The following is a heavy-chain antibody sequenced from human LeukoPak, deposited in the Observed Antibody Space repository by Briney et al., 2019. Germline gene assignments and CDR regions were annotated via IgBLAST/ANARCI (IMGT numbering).Heavy chain of an antibody. J-gene: IGHJ5*01. CDR2: ISSTSAYI. V-gene: IGHV3-21*01. CDR3: ARVAVSGPTGWFDS. Sequence: GGSLRLSCAGSGFALKSYSLSWVRQAPGKGLEWVSSISSTSAYIYYADSVKGRFTISRDNVDNVVYLQMNSLGAEDTAVYYCARVAVSGPTGWFDSWGQGTLVTVSS. CDR1: GFALKSYS. D-gene: IGHD2-8*02.